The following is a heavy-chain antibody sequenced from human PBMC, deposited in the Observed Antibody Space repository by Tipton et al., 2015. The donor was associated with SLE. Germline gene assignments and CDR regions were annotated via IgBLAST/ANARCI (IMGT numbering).Heavy chain of an antibody. CDR3: AKAPGGGATVLSDY. J-gene: IGHJ4*02. D-gene: IGHD1-26*01. Sequence: GSLRLSCEASGFSFSNYGMHWVRQAPGKGLEWVAFIRYDGSNKFYADSVKGRFTISRDNSKNKVYVEMNSLRPEDTAVYYCAKAPGGGATVLSDYWGQGTLVTVSS. V-gene: IGHV3-30*02. CDR2: IRYDGSNK. CDR1: GFSFSNYG.